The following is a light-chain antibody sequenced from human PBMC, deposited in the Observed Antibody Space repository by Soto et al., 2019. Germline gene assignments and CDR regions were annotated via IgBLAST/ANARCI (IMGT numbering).Light chain of an antibody. V-gene: IGLV2-14*01. CDR3: NSYTASTTLV. CDR1: TNDVGGYNY. Sequence: QSVLTQPASVSGSPGQSITISCTGTTNDVGGYNYVSWYQQHPGKAPKLMIYEVSNRPSGVSNRFSGSKFGNTASLTISGLQAEDEADYYCNSYTASTTLVFGGGTKLTVL. J-gene: IGLJ2*01. CDR2: EVS.